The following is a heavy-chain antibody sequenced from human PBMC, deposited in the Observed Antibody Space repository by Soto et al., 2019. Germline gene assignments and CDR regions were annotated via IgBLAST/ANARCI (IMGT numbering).Heavy chain of an antibody. D-gene: IGHD4-17*01. V-gene: IGHV3-30*18. CDR2: ISYHGRDK. CDR3: AKEQLMTTVTSVGY. J-gene: IGHJ4*02. Sequence: QVQLVESGGGVVQPGRSLRLSCPASGFTFSNYGMHWVRQAPGKGLEWVAVISYHGRDKYYADSVKGRFTICRDNSKNTLYLEMNRLRAEYTAVYYCAKEQLMTTVTSVGYFGQGTLVTVSS. CDR1: GFTFSNYG.